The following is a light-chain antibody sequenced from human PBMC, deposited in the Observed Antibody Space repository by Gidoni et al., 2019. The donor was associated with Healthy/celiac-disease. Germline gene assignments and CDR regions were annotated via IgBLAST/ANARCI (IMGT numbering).Light chain of an antibody. Sequence: QSALTQPASVSGSPGRSITISCTGTSSDVGGYNYVSWYQQHPGKAPKRMIYFVSNRPSGVSNRFSGSKSGNTASLTISGLQAEDEAEYYCSSYTSSSTLVVGGGTKLTVL. CDR2: FVS. J-gene: IGLJ2*01. CDR1: SSDVGGYNY. V-gene: IGLV2-14*01. CDR3: SSYTSSSTLV.